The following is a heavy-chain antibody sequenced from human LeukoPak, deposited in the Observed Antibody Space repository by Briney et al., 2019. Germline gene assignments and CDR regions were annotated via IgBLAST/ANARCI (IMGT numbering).Heavy chain of an antibody. J-gene: IGHJ4*02. Sequence: SQTLSLTCTVSGGSISSGGYYWSWIRQHPGKGLEWIGYIYYSGSTYYNPSLKSRVTISVDTSKNQFSLKLSSVTAADTAVYYCERGPRTHYYGSGSYYNRRYFDYWGQGTLVTVSS. D-gene: IGHD3-10*01. V-gene: IGHV4-31*03. CDR3: ERGPRTHYYGSGSYYNRRYFDY. CDR1: GGSISSGGYY. CDR2: IYYSGST.